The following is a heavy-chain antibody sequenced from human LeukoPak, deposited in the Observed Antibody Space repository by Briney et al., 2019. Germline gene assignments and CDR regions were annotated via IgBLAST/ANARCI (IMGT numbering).Heavy chain of an antibody. D-gene: IGHD2-15*01. J-gene: IGHJ1*01. CDR1: DDSISSSNW. CDR3: ARLTQYCSDGSCYGRYFQH. Sequence: SETLSLTCAVSDDSISSSNWWSWVRQPPGKGLDWIGEIYHSGSTNYNPSLKSRVAISVDKSKNQFSLKLSSVTAADTAVYYCARLTQYCSDGSCYGRYFQHWGQGTLVTVSS. CDR2: IYHSGST. V-gene: IGHV4-4*02.